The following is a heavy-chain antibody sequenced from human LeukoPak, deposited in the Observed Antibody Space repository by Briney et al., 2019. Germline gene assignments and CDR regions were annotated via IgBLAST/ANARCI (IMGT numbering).Heavy chain of an antibody. CDR3: ARGVLGPYYFDL. Sequence: SETLSLTCAVYGGTFRSYYWSWIRQPPGKGLEWIGEIHYTGATNYKPSLKSRVTISGDPSKNQVSLRVYSVTAADTAVYYCARGVLGPYYFDLWGRGTLVTVSS. J-gene: IGHJ2*01. V-gene: IGHV4-34*01. D-gene: IGHD7-27*01. CDR1: GGTFRSYY. CDR2: IHYTGAT.